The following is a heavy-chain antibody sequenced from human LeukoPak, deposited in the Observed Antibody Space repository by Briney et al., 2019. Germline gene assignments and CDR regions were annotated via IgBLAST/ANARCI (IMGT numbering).Heavy chain of an antibody. D-gene: IGHD3-3*01. V-gene: IGHV4-61*02. J-gene: IGHJ5*02. CDR1: GGSISSGSYY. CDR3: ARDFPPITIFGVANDWFDP. Sequence: TSETLSLTCTVSGGSISSGSYYWSWIRQPAGKGLEWIGRIYTSGSTNYNPSLKSRVTISVDTSKNQFSLKLSSVTAADTAVYYRARDFPPITIFGVANDWFDPWGQGTLVTVSS. CDR2: IYTSGST.